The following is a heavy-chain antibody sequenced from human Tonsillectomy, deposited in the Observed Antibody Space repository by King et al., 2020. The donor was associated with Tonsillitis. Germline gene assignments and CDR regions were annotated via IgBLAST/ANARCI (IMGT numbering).Heavy chain of an antibody. CDR2: ISVYNGNT. Sequence: VQLVESGAEVKKPGASVKVSCKASGYTFTSNAISWVRQAPGQGLEWMGWISVYNGNTNYAQKFQGRVTMTTDTSTSTAYMELRSLRSDDTAVYYCARDREYYDFWSGYSGFDYGGQGTLVTVSS. CDR1: GYTFTSNA. D-gene: IGHD3-3*01. V-gene: IGHV1-18*04. CDR3: ARDREYYDFWSGYSGFDY. J-gene: IGHJ4*02.